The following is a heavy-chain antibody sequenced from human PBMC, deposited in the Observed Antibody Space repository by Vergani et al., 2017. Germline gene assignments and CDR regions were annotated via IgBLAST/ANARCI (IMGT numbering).Heavy chain of an antibody. CDR1: GFTFSSYW. CDR2: INSDGSST. J-gene: IGHJ4*02. Sequence: EVQLVESGGGLVQPGGSLRLSCAASGFTFSSYWMHWVRQAPGKGLVWVSRINSDGSSTSYADSVKGRFTISRDNAKNTLYLQMNNLRAEDTAVYYCARGDDYGDFPDYWGQGTLVTVSS. D-gene: IGHD4-17*01. V-gene: IGHV3-74*01. CDR3: ARGDDYGDFPDY.